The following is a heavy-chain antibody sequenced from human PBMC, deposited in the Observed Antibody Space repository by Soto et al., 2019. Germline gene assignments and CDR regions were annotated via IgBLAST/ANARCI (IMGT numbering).Heavy chain of an antibody. CDR2: ISGSSNNI. V-gene: IGHV3-48*01. Sequence: PGGSLRLSCVASGFTFNTYAMNWVRQTPGKGLEWLSYISGSSNNIYYVDSVKGRFTISRDNAENSLYLQMNSLTVEDTALYYCARSGMYSKVDYWGLGTLVTVPQ. CDR3: ARSGMYSKVDY. J-gene: IGHJ4*02. D-gene: IGHD2-8*01. CDR1: GFTFNTYA.